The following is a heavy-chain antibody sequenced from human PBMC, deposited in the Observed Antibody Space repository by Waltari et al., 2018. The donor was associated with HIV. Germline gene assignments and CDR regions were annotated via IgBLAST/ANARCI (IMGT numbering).Heavy chain of an antibody. J-gene: IGHJ4*02. D-gene: IGHD3-22*01. V-gene: IGHV3-49*04. CDR3: TRQHDSGGYYTRGLFYCDY. Sequence: EVQLVESGGTLVQPGRSLRLSCSASGFTFGAFAIIWVRQAPGKGVEGVGRIRTKTYVGTTGSAASEKDRCTISRDDSRSIAYLQMNSLKTEDTAIYLCTRQHDSGGYYTRGLFYCDYWGQRNLVTVSS. CDR1: GFTFGAFA. CDR2: IRTKTYVGTT.